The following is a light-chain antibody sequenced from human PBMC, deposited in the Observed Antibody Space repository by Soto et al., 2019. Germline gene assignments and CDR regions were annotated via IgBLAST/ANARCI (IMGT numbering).Light chain of an antibody. CDR3: SSYAGSIFVV. CDR2: EVN. Sequence: QSALTQPPSASGSPGHSVTISCTGVSSDVGLYNYVSWYQQRPGKAPKLIIYEVNKRPSGVHDRFSGSKSGNTASLTVSGLQAEDAADYYCSSYAGSIFVVFGGGTKVTVL. CDR1: SSDVGLYNY. V-gene: IGLV2-8*01. J-gene: IGLJ2*01.